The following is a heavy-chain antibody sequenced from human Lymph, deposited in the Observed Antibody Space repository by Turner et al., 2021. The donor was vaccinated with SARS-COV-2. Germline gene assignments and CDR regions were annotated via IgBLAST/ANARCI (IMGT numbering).Heavy chain of an antibody. CDR1: GGSISSSRYY. Sequence: QLQLQESGPGQATPSQTVSLTCTVSGGSISSSRYYWGWIRQPPGKRLEWIGGISYSGSTYYIPSLESRVAISVDTSNNHFSLKLSSVTAAVSSLYYCAIRRWLRGPIDYWGQGTMVTVSS. CDR3: AIRRWLRGPIDY. V-gene: IGHV4-39*02. D-gene: IGHD5-12*01. CDR2: ISYSGST. J-gene: IGHJ4*02.